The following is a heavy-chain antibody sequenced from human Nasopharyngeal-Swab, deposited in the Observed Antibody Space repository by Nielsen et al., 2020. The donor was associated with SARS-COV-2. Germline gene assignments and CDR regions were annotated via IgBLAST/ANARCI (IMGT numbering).Heavy chain of an antibody. V-gene: IGHV1-69*13. D-gene: IGHD6-19*01. Sequence: SVQVSCKASGGTFSSYAISWVRQAPEQGLEWMGGIIPIFGTANYAQKFQGRATITADESTSTAYMELSSLRSEDTAVYYCARVPHSSGWDFDYWGQGTLVTVSS. J-gene: IGHJ4*02. CDR1: GGTFSSYA. CDR2: IIPIFGTA. CDR3: ARVPHSSGWDFDY.